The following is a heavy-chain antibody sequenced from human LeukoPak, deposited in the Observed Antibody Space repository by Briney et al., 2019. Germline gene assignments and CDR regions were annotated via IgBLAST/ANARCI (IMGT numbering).Heavy chain of an antibody. CDR2: INHSGST. D-gene: IGHD1-14*01. V-gene: IGHV4-34*01. CDR1: GGSFSGYY. Sequence: PSETLSLTCAVYGGSFSGYYWSWIRQPPGKGLEWIGEINHSGSTNYNPSLKSRVTISVDTSKNQFSLKLSSVTAADTAVYYCARASWKGSSLTEHWGQGTLVTVSS. CDR3: ARASWKGSSLTEH. J-gene: IGHJ4*02.